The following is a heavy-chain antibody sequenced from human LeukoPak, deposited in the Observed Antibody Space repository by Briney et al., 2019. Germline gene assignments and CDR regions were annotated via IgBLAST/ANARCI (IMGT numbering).Heavy chain of an antibody. CDR2: ISSNGGST. D-gene: IGHD3-9*01. Sequence: PGGSLRLSCPASGFTFSSYAMHWVRQAPGKGLEYVSAISSNGGSTYYANSVKGRFTISRDNSKNTLYLQMGSLRAEDMAVYYCARAYYDILTGYPTAWGPIDPWGQGTLVTVSS. V-gene: IGHV3-64*01. CDR1: GFTFSSYA. CDR3: ARAYYDILTGYPTAWGPIDP. J-gene: IGHJ5*02.